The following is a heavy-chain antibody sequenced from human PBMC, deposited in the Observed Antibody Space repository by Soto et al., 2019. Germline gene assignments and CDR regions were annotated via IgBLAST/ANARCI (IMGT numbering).Heavy chain of an antibody. Sequence: QVQLVQSGAEVKKPGSSVKVSCKASGGTFSSYAISWVRQAPGQGLEWMGGIIPVFATANYAQKFQGRVTITADESTSTAYMELSSLKFEDTAVYYCAGVGSYRYSNGHFDYWGQGTLVTVSS. CDR3: AGVGSYRYSNGHFDY. CDR1: GGTFSSYA. D-gene: IGHD4-4*01. V-gene: IGHV1-69*12. J-gene: IGHJ4*02. CDR2: IIPVFATA.